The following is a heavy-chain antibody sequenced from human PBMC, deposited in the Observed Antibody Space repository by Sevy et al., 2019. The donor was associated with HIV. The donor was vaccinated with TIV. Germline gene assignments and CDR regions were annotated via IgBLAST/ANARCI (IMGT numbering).Heavy chain of an antibody. D-gene: IGHD7-27*01. CDR1: GDSFSSYF. V-gene: IGHV4-4*07. CDR3: ARSNWVTATTGFSNSYYFDY. J-gene: IGHJ4*02. CDR2: INTSGST. Sequence: SETLSLTCTVSGDSFSSYFWAWIRQPAGKGLEWIGRINTSGSTNYNPSLKSRVTMSVDTSKSQFSLKVTSLTAADTAIYFCARSNWVTATTGFSNSYYFDYWGQGSLVTVSS.